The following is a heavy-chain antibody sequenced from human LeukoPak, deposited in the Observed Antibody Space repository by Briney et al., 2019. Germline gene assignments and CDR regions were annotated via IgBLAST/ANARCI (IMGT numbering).Heavy chain of an antibody. CDR3: AKDSRPTIRWPQSEGLIDY. V-gene: IGHV3-21*01. Sequence: PGGSLRLSCAASGFTFSSHVMTWVRQAPGKGLEWVSSITTGSSFIYYADSVKGRFTISRDNSKNTLYLQMNSLRAEDTAVYYCAKDSRPTIRWPQSEGLIDYWGQGTLVTVSS. CDR1: GFTFSSHV. CDR2: ITTGSSFI. J-gene: IGHJ4*02. D-gene: IGHD5-12*01.